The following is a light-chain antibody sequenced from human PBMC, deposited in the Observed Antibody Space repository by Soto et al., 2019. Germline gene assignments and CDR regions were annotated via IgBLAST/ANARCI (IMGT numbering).Light chain of an antibody. J-gene: IGKJ5*01. CDR3: QQYNNWPFS. CDR1: QGVTTN. V-gene: IGKV3-15*01. Sequence: EILMSQSPATLSVSPGERLTLSCRAGQGVTTNFAWYQQKSGQSPRLLIYDVASRATGVPSRFSGTGSETDFTLTISGLQSEDSAIYFCQQYNNWPFSFGPGTLLEI. CDR2: DVA.